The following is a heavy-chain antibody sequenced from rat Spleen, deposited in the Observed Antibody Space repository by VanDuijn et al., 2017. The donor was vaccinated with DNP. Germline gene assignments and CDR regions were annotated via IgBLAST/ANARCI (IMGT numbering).Heavy chain of an antibody. CDR3: TRPLSRHTGYFDY. J-gene: IGHJ2*01. D-gene: IGHD4-1*01. V-gene: IGHV2-1*01. CDR2: IWGDGTT. CDR1: GFSLTSNS. Sequence: QVQLKESGPGLVQPSQTLSLICTVSGFSLTSNSVHWIRQPPGKGLEWMGGIWGDGTTDYNSPLKSRLSISRDTSKSQVFLKMNSLQTEDTAIYFCTRPLSRHTGYFDYWGQGVMVTVSS.